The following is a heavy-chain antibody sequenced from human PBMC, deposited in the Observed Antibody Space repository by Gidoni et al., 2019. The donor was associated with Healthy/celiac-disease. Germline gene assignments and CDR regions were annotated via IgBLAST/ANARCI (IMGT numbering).Heavy chain of an antibody. CDR2: ISGSGGST. CDR1: GFTFSSYA. CDR3: AKDRRTTVSREGAFDI. Sequence: EVQLLESGGGLVQPGGSLRLSCAASGFTFSSYAMSWVRQAPGKGLEWVSAISGSGGSTYYADSVKGRFTISRDNSKNTLYLQMNSLRAEDTAVYYCAKDRRTTVSREGAFDIWGQGTMVTVSS. D-gene: IGHD4-17*01. V-gene: IGHV3-23*01. J-gene: IGHJ3*02.